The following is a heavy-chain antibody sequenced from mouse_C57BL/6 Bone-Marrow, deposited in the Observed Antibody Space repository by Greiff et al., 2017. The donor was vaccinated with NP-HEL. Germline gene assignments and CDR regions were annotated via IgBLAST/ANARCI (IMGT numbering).Heavy chain of an antibody. D-gene: IGHD2-1*01. CDR1: GYTFTEYT. V-gene: IGHV1-62-2*01. CDR3: ARHEEGEDGNYLYYFDY. J-gene: IGHJ2*01. Sequence: QVQLQQSGAELVKPGASVKLSCKASGYTFTEYTIHWVKQRSGQGLEWIGWFYPGSGSIKYNEKFKDKATLTADKSSSTVYMELSRLTSEDSAVYFCARHEEGEDGNYLYYFDYWGQGTTLTVSS. CDR2: FYPGSGSI.